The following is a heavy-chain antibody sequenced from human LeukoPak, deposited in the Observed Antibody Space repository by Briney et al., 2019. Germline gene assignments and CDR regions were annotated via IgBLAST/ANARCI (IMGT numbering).Heavy chain of an antibody. V-gene: IGHV1-2*02. CDR2: INPNSGGT. CDR3: ARDSSYGSGSYFLNLVAFDY. D-gene: IGHD3-10*01. Sequence: GASVKVSCKASGYTFTGYYMHWVRQAPGQGLEWVGWINPNSGGTNYAQKFQGRVTMTRDTSISTAYMELSRLRSDDTAVYYCARDSSYGSGSYFLNLVAFDYWGQGTLVTVSS. J-gene: IGHJ4*02. CDR1: GYTFTGYY.